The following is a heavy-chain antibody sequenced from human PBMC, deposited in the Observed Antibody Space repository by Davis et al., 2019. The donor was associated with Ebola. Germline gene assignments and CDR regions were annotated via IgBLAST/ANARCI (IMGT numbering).Heavy chain of an antibody. V-gene: IGHV4-61*05. CDR3: ARHPDYDFWSGYPRGWFDP. CDR1: GGSISSGGYY. D-gene: IGHD3-3*01. CDR2: IYYSGST. Sequence: MPSKTLSLTCTVSGGSISSGGYYWGWIRQSPGKGLEWIGYIYYSGSTNYNPSLKSRVTISVDTSKNQFSLKLSSVTAADTAVYYCARHPDYDFWSGYPRGWFDPWGQGTLVTVSS. J-gene: IGHJ5*02.